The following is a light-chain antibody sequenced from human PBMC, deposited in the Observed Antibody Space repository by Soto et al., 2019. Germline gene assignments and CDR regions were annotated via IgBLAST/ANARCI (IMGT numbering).Light chain of an antibody. Sequence: QSELTQPPSASGSPGQSVTISCTGTSSDVGGYNFVSWYQQHPGKAPKLMIYDVTKRPSGVPDRFSGSKSGNTASLTVSGLQAEDEADYYCSSYARSTNLVFGGGTKLTVL. V-gene: IGLV2-8*01. CDR2: DVT. CDR3: SSYARSTNLV. CDR1: SSDVGGYNF. J-gene: IGLJ2*01.